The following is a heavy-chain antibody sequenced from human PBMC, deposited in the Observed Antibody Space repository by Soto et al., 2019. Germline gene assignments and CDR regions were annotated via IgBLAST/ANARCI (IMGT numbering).Heavy chain of an antibody. Sequence: GGSLRLSCAASGCTFSSYIMNWVRQAPGKGLEWVSSISSSSSYIYYADSVKGRFTIPRDNAKNSLYLQMNSLRAEDTAVYYCARDLGISSSWYDYWGQGTLVTVSS. CDR2: ISSSSSYI. J-gene: IGHJ4*02. D-gene: IGHD6-13*01. V-gene: IGHV3-21*01. CDR3: ARDLGISSSWYDY. CDR1: GCTFSSYI.